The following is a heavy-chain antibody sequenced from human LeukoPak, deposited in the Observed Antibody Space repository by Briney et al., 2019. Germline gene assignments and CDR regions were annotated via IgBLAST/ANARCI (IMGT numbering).Heavy chain of an antibody. CDR1: GGTFSSYA. V-gene: IGHV1-69*13. CDR2: IIPIFGTA. Sequence: SVTVSCKASGGTFSSYAISWVRQAPGQGLEWMGGIIPIFGTANYAQKFQGRVTITADESTSTAYMELSSLRSEDTAVYHCARGTMVRGVIEAVDYWGQGTLVTVSS. J-gene: IGHJ4*02. CDR3: ARGTMVRGVIEAVDY. D-gene: IGHD3-10*01.